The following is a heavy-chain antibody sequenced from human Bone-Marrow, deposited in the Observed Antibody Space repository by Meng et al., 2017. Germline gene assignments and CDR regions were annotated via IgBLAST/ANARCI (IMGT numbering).Heavy chain of an antibody. CDR2: IYYSGST. J-gene: IGHJ4*02. CDR3: ARVVPGGWWPRLVAGYFDY. Sequence: SETLSLTCTVSGGSISSYYWSWIRQPPGKGLEWIGYIYYSGSTNYNPSPKSRVTISVDTSKNQFSLKLSSVTAADTAVYYCARVVPGGWWPRLVAGYFDYWGQGTLVTVSS. V-gene: IGHV4-59*01. D-gene: IGHD5-12*01. CDR1: GGSISSYY.